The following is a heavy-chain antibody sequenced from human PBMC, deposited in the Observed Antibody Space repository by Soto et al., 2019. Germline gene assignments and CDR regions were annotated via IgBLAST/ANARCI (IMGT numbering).Heavy chain of an antibody. Sequence: PGGSLRLSCAASGFTVSSNYMSWVRQAPGKGLEWVSVIYSGGSTYYADSVKGRFTISRDNSKNTLYLQMNSLRAEDTAVYYCTRYRIAAAGNWFDPWGQGTLVTVSS. J-gene: IGHJ5*02. CDR1: GFTVSSNY. CDR3: TRYRIAAAGNWFDP. D-gene: IGHD6-13*01. V-gene: IGHV3-53*01. CDR2: IYSGGST.